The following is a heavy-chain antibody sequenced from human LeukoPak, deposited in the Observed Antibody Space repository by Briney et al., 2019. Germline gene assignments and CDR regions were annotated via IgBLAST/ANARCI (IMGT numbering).Heavy chain of an antibody. CDR3: ARDRQYQLSMWSWFDP. Sequence: ASVKVSCKASGYTFTSYGFSWVRQAPGQGLEWMGWISASNGNTNYAQKLQGRVTMTTDTSTSTAYMELRSLRSDDTAVYYCARDRQYQLSMWSWFDPWGQGTLVTVSS. CDR1: GYTFTSYG. D-gene: IGHD2-2*01. CDR2: ISASNGNT. J-gene: IGHJ5*02. V-gene: IGHV1-18*01.